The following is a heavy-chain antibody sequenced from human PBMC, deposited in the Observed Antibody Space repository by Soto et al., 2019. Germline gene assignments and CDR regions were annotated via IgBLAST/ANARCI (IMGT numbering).Heavy chain of an antibody. Sequence: QVQLVQSGAEVKKPGASVKVSCKASGYTFTSYDINWVRQATGQGLERMGWMNPNSGNTGYAQKFQGRVTITRNTSISTAYMELSSLRSEDTAVYYCARGEELLNGDYEDDAFDIWGQGTMVTVSS. CDR2: MNPNSGNT. J-gene: IGHJ3*02. D-gene: IGHD4-17*01. CDR3: ARGEELLNGDYEDDAFDI. CDR1: GYTFTSYD. V-gene: IGHV1-8*01.